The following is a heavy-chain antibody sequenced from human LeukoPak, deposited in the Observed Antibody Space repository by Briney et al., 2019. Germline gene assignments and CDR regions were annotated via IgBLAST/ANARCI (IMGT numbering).Heavy chain of an antibody. CDR1: GFPFSRTS. D-gene: IGHD6-19*01. Sequence: GGSLRLSCAASGFPFSRTSMTWVRQAPGKGLEWVSTISPSGGSTFYADSVKGRFSLFRDNSKNTLFLQMNTLRAADTALYYCSARPEEVAGGMNSWGQGALVTVSS. J-gene: IGHJ4*02. V-gene: IGHV3-23*01. CDR3: SARPEEVAGGMNS. CDR2: ISPSGGST.